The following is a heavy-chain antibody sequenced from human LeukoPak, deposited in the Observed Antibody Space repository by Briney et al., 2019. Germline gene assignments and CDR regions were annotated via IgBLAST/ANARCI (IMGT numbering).Heavy chain of an antibody. V-gene: IGHV3-21*01. J-gene: IGHJ3*02. CDR1: GFTFSSYS. D-gene: IGHD2-15*01. Sequence: GGSLRLSCAASGFTFSSYSMNWVRQAPGKGLEWVSSISSSSSYIYYADSVKGRFTISRDNAKNSLYLQMNSLRAEDTAVYYCARHRSGGSQDDAFDIWGQGTMVTVSS. CDR3: ARHRSGGSQDDAFDI. CDR2: ISSSSSYI.